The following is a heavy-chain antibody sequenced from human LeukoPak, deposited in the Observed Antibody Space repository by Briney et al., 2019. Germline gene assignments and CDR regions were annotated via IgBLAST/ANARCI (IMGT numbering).Heavy chain of an antibody. CDR3: ATSPVLYSGSYYWYFDY. D-gene: IGHD1-26*01. J-gene: IGHJ4*02. CDR2: IIPIFGTA. CDR1: GCTFSSYA. V-gene: IGHV1-69*13. Sequence: SVKVSCKASGCTFSSYAISWVRQAPGQGLEWMGGIIPIFGTANYAQKFQGRVTITADESTSTAYMELSSLRSEDTAVYYCATSPVLYSGSYYWYFDYWGQGTLVTVSS.